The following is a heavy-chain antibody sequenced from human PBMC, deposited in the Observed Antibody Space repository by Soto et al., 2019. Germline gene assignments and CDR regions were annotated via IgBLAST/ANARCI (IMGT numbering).Heavy chain of an antibody. J-gene: IGHJ4*02. CDR2: LRTYDGHT. V-gene: IGHV1-18*01. CDR1: GYTFTTYA. D-gene: IGHD6-6*01. Sequence: QVQLVQSGAEVKKPGASVKLSCKASGYTFTTYAISWVRQAPGQGLEWMGWLRTYDGHTDYAQNLQGRVTMTKDTSTNTAYMELRSLRSDDTVVYYCARDRLHTSSSITFDYWGQGALVTVSS. CDR3: ARDRLHTSSSITFDY.